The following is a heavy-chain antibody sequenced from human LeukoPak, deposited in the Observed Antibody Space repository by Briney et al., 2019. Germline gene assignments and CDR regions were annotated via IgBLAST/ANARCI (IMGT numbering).Heavy chain of an antibody. CDR2: ISGSDGST. Sequence: GGSLRLSCAVSGFTVSTYYMSWVRQVPGKGLEWVSAISGSDGSTYYADSVKGRFTISRDNSKNTLYLQMNSLRAEDTAVYYCAKIRPPAYDIWGQGTMVTVSS. D-gene: IGHD3-3*02. J-gene: IGHJ3*02. V-gene: IGHV3-23*01. CDR3: AKIRPPAYDI. CDR1: GFTVSTYY.